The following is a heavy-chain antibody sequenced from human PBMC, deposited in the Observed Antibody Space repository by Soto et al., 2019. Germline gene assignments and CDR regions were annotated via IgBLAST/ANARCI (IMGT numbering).Heavy chain of an antibody. CDR2: ISAYNGNT. J-gene: IGHJ6*02. V-gene: IGHV1-18*01. Sequence: QVQLVQSGAEVKKPGASVKVSCKASGYTFTSYGISWVRQAPGQGLEWMGWISAYNGNTNYAQKLQGRVTMPTDTSTSTAYRELRSLRADDTAVYYCARRIAAAGYYYGMDVWGQGTTVTVSS. CDR3: ARRIAAAGYYYGMDV. CDR1: GYTFTSYG. D-gene: IGHD6-13*01.